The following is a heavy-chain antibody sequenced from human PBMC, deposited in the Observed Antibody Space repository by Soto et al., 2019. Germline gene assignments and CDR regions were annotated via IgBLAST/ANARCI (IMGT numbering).Heavy chain of an antibody. V-gene: IGHV1-69*01. Sequence: QVQLVQSGAEVKKPGSSVKVSCKASGGTFSSYAISWVRQAPGQGLEWMGGIIPIFGTANYAQKFQGRVTITADESTSTAYMELSSLRSEDTAVYYCARPPCGGSGYYYYGMDVWGQGTTVTVSS. CDR1: GGTFSSYA. D-gene: IGHD1-1*01. CDR2: IIPIFGTA. CDR3: ARPPCGGSGYYYYGMDV. J-gene: IGHJ6*02.